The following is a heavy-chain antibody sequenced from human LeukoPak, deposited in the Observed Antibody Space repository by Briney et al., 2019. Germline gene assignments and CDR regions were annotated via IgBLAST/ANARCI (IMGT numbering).Heavy chain of an antibody. J-gene: IGHJ5*02. V-gene: IGHV4-4*07. CDR1: GGSISSYY. D-gene: IGHD2-15*01. CDR3: ARETTVPVDIVVVVAPATGRYNWFDP. CDR2: IYTSGST. Sequence: SETLSLTCTVSGGSISSYYWSWIRQPAGKGLEWIGRIYTSGSTNYNPSLKSRVTMSVDTSKNQFSLKLSSVTAADTAVYYCARETTVPVDIVVVVAPATGRYNWFDPWGQGTLVTVSS.